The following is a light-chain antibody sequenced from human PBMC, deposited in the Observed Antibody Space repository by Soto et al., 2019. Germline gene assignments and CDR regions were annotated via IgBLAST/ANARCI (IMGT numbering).Light chain of an antibody. J-gene: IGLJ2*01. V-gene: IGLV2-18*02. Sequence: QSVLTQPPSVSGSPGQSVTISCTGTSIDVGNFDLVSWYQQPPGTAPKLLIYQVSNRPSGVPDRFSGSQSGNTASLTISGLQAEDEADYHCCSYAGGSTVVCGGGTKLTVL. CDR2: QVS. CDR1: SIDVGNFDL. CDR3: CSYAGGSTVV.